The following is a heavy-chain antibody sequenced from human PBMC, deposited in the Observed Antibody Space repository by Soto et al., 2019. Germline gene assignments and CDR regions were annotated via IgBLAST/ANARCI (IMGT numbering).Heavy chain of an antibody. J-gene: IGHJ3*02. CDR1: GFNFSSHA. CDR2: ISGSGGST. V-gene: IGHV3-23*01. CDR3: ANSAGHAFDI. Sequence: GGFLRLSCAASGFNFSSHAMSWVRQAPGKGLEWVSAISGSGGSTYYADSVKGRFTISRDNSKNTLYLQMNSLRAEDTAVYYCANSAGHAFDIWGQGTMVTVSS.